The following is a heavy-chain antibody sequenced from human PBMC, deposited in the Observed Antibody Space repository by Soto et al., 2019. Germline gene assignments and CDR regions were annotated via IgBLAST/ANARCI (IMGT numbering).Heavy chain of an antibody. J-gene: IGHJ4*02. Sequence: XVCLRLSCAACGFGFSLFAMSWVRQAPGKGLEWVSAISGGSRSTFYADSVKGRFTISRDNSNNMVYLQMDNLRVEDTAVYFCAKYFNRVDIPTTYYFDSCGQRRLVTVSS. D-gene: IGHD1-1*01. CDR2: ISGGSRST. V-gene: IGHV3-23*01. CDR1: GFGFSLFA. CDR3: AKYFNRVDIPTTYYFDS.